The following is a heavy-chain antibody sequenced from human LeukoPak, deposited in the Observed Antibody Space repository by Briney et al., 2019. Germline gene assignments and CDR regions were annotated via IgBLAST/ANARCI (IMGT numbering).Heavy chain of an antibody. CDR2: INHSGST. CDR1: GGSFSGYY. D-gene: IGHD6-13*01. J-gene: IGHJ4*02. Sequence: SETLSLTCAVYGGSFSGYYWSWIRQPPGKGLEWIGEINHSGSTNYNPSLKSRVTISVDTSKNQFSLKLSSVTAADTAVYYCARRDGNSWYRKDYWGQGTLVTVSS. V-gene: IGHV4-34*01. CDR3: ARRDGNSWYRKDY.